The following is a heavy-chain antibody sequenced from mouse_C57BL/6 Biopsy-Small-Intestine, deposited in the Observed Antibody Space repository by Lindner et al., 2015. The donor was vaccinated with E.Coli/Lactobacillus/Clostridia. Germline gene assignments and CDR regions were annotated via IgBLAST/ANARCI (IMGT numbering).Heavy chain of an antibody. V-gene: IGHV1-76*01. Sequence: VQLQESGAELVKPGASVKLSCTTSGFNIKDYSMHWVKQRPGQGLEWIARTYPGSGNTYYNEKFKGKATLTADKSSSTAYMELRSLTSEDSAVYFCARRPFDYWGQGTTLTVSS. J-gene: IGHJ2*01. CDR1: GFNIKDYS. CDR2: TYPGSGNT. CDR3: ARRPFDY.